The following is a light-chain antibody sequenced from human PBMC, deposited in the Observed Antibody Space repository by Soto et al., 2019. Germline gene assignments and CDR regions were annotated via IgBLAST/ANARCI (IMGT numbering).Light chain of an antibody. CDR3: QQYKNWPL. CDR2: GAS. Sequence: MMMTQSPATLSVSPGERVTLSCGTSHSVNSHVAWYQQKPGQAPRLLLYGASTRATGIPVRFSGSGFGTEFTLTISSLQSEDFAVYYCQQYKNWPLFGQGTRLEIK. V-gene: IGKV3-15*01. CDR1: HSVNSH. J-gene: IGKJ5*01.